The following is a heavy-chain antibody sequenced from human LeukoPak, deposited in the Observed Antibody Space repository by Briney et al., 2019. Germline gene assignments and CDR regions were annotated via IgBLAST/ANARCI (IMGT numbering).Heavy chain of an antibody. V-gene: IGHV3-23*01. J-gene: IGHJ4*02. CDR3: AKRGGSGSYYPFDY. Sequence: GGSLRLSCAASGFTFNNYAMIWVRQAPGKGLEWVSTISTAGAGTYYADSVKGRFTISRDNSKNTLYLQMNSLRAEDTAVYYCAKRGGSGSYYPFDYWGQGTPVTVSS. CDR2: ISTAGAGT. D-gene: IGHD3-10*01. CDR1: GFTFNNYA.